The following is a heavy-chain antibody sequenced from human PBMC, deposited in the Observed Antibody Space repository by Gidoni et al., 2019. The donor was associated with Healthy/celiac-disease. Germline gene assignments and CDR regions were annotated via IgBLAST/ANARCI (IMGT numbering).Heavy chain of an antibody. Sequence: QVQLVQSGAEVKKPGASVKVSCKVSGYTLTELSMHWVRQAPGKGLEWMGGLAPEDGETIYAQKFQGRVTMTEDTSTGTAYMELSSVRSEDTAVYYCATGSGEDGYNYDPGLRYWGQGTLVTVSS. J-gene: IGHJ4*02. V-gene: IGHV1-24*01. D-gene: IGHD5-12*01. CDR1: GYTLTELS. CDR2: LAPEDGET. CDR3: ATGSGEDGYNYDPGLRY.